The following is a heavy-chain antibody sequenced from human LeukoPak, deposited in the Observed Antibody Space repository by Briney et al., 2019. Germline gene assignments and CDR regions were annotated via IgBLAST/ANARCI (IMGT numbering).Heavy chain of an antibody. CDR2: IYYSGST. D-gene: IGHD3-9*01. V-gene: IGHV4-31*03. CDR3: ARTVLTGYFAIDY. CDR1: GGSISSGGYY. J-gene: IGHJ4*02. Sequence: SETLSLTCTVSGGSISSGGYYWSWIRQHPGKGLEWIGYIYYSGSTYYNPSLKSRVTISVDTSKNQFSLKLSSVTAADTAVYYCARTVLTGYFAIDYWGQGTLVTVSS.